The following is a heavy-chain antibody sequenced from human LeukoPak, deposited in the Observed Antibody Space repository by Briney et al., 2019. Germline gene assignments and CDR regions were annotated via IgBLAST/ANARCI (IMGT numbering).Heavy chain of an antibody. Sequence: WASVKVSCKASGYTFTSYGISWVRQAPGQGLEWMGWISAYNGNTNYAQKFQGRVTMTRDTSISTAYMELSRLRSDDTAVYYCARGWYSGLDVWGKGTTVTVSS. D-gene: IGHD6-25*01. CDR3: ARGWYSGLDV. CDR2: ISAYNGNT. CDR1: GYTFTSYG. J-gene: IGHJ6*04. V-gene: IGHV1-18*01.